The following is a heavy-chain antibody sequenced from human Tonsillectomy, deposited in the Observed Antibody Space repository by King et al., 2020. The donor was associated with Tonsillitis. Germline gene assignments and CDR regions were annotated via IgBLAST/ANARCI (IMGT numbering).Heavy chain of an antibody. CDR2: ISAYNGNT. J-gene: IGHJ4*02. Sequence: QLVQSGAEVKKPGASVKVSCKASGYTFTSYGISWVRQAPGQGLEWMGWISAYNGNTNYAQKLQGRVTMTTDTSTRTAYMELRGLRSDDTAVYYCARVSTGTTSAPFDYWGQGTLVTVSS. D-gene: IGHD1-7*01. V-gene: IGHV1-18*01. CDR1: GYTFTSYG. CDR3: ARVSTGTTSAPFDY.